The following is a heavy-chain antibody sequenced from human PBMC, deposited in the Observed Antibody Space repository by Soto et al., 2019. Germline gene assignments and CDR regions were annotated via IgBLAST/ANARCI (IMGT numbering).Heavy chain of an antibody. Sequence: GGSLRLSCAASGFTFSSYAMHWVRQAPGKGLEWVAVLWYDGSGEYYTDSVRGRFTISRVNSKNTLYLQMNNLRDEDTGVYYCARDSVRFLEHFSKDYFDYWGQGTRVTVSS. J-gene: IGHJ4*02. CDR3: ARDSVRFLEHFSKDYFDY. D-gene: IGHD3-3*01. CDR1: GFTFSSYA. CDR2: LWYDGSGE. V-gene: IGHV3-30*04.